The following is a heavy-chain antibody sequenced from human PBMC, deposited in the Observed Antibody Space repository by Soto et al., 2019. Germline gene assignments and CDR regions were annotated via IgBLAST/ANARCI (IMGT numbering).Heavy chain of an antibody. Sequence: ASVKVSCKASGYTFTSYYMHWVRQAPGQGLEWMGIINPSGGSASYAQKFQGRVTMTRDTSTSTVYMELSSLRSEDTAVYYCARATYYDFWSGYYTAPLNYYCYYGMDVWGQGTTVTVSS. CDR3: ARATYYDFWSGYYTAPLNYYCYYGMDV. CDR1: GYTFTSYY. J-gene: IGHJ6*02. V-gene: IGHV1-46*01. D-gene: IGHD3-3*01. CDR2: INPSGGSA.